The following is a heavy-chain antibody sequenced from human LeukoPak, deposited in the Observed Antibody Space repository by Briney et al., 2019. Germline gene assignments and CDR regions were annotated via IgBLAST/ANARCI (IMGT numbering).Heavy chain of an antibody. V-gene: IGHV1-69*04. D-gene: IGHD3-3*01. J-gene: IGHJ6*02. CDR1: GGTFSSYA. CDR2: IIPILGIA. CDR3: ARAGSYYDFWSGQYYGMDV. Sequence: SVKVSCKASGGTFSSYAISWVQQAPGQGLEWMGRIIPILGIANYAQKFQGRVTITADKSTSTAYMELSSLRSEDTAVYYCARAGSYYDFWSGQYYGMDVWGQGTTVTVSS.